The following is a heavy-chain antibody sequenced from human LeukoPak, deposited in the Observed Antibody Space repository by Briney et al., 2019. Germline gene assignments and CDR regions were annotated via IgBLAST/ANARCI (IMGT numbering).Heavy chain of an antibody. CDR2: ISGSGGST. CDR3: AKDQGQAVVPRRFDN. J-gene: IGHJ4*02. CDR1: GFTFSSYA. Sequence: SGGSLRLSCAASGFTFSSYAMSWVRQAPGKGLEWVSAISGSGGSTYYADSVKGRFTISRDNSKNTLYLQMNSLRAEDTAVYYCAKDQGQAVVPRRFDNWGQGTLVTVSS. V-gene: IGHV3-23*01. D-gene: IGHD2-2*01.